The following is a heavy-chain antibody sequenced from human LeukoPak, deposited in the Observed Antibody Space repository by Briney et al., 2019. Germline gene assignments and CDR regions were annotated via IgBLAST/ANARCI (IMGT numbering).Heavy chain of an antibody. V-gene: IGHV4-59*11. Sequence: MSSETLSLTCTVSDGSISSHYWNWIRQPPGKGLEWIGHIYYTGSTNCSPSLKSRVTISVDRSKNQFSLKMTSVSAADTAVYYCVRQGHCTETMCYGWFDPWGQGTLVTVSS. CDR3: VRQGHCTETMCYGWFDP. J-gene: IGHJ5*02. CDR2: IYYTGST. CDR1: DGSISSHY. D-gene: IGHD2-8*02.